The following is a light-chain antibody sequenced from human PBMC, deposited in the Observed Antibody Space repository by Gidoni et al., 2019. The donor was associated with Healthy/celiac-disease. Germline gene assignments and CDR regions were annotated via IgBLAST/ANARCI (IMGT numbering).Light chain of an antibody. Sequence: DIQMTQSPSTLSASVGDRVTITCRASQSFSSWLAWYQQKPGKAPKLLIYKASSLESGVPSRFSGSGSGTEFTLTISSLQPDDFATYYCQQYNSYSWTFGQGTKVEIK. CDR1: QSFSSW. J-gene: IGKJ1*01. CDR2: KAS. CDR3: QQYNSYSWT. V-gene: IGKV1-5*03.